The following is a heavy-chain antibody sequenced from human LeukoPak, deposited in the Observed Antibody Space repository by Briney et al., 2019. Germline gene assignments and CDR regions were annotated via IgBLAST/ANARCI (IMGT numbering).Heavy chain of an antibody. J-gene: IGHJ5*02. CDR2: TFYTSKWYN. CDR3: ARDSYDSGGYVEGGFDP. V-gene: IGHV6-1*01. Sequence: SQTLSLTCAISGDSVSSQSAVWNWIRQSPSRGLEWLGRTFYTSKWYNDYAVSVKSRITINPDTSKNQFSLHLNSVTPEDTAVYYCARDSYDSGGYVEGGFDPWGQGTLVTVSS. D-gene: IGHD3-22*01. CDR1: GDSVSSQSAV.